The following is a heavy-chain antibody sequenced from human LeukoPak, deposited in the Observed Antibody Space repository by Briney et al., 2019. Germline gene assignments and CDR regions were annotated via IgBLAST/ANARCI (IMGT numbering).Heavy chain of an antibody. CDR2: INHSGST. Sequence: SETLSLTCAVYGGSFSNYYWSCIRQSPGKGLEWIGEINHSGSTNYNPSLKSRVTMSVDTSKNQFSLKLSSVTAADTAVYYCHLVRGGGYFDYWGQGTLVTVSS. D-gene: IGHD3-10*01. J-gene: IGHJ4*02. CDR3: HLVRGGGYFDY. CDR1: GGSFSNYY. V-gene: IGHV4-34*01.